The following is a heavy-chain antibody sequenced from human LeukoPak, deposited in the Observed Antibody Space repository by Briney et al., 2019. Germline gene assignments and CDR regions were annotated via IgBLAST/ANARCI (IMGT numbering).Heavy chain of an antibody. CDR2: IYYSGST. D-gene: IGHD2-15*01. J-gene: IGHJ4*02. CDR1: GGSISSYY. Sequence: PSETLSLTCTVSGGSISSYYWSWIRQPPGKGLEWIGYIYYSGSTNYNPSLKSRVTISVDTSKNQFSLKLSSVTAADTAVYYCAGNLRGPRGGFDYWGQGTLVTVSS. V-gene: IGHV4-59*01. CDR3: AGNLRGPRGGFDY.